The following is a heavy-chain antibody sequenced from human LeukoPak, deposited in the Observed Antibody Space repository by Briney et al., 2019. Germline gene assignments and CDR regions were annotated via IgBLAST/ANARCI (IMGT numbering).Heavy chain of an antibody. CDR1: GGSISSYY. CDR2: IYYSGST. CDR3: ARDGSVAADINYFDY. Sequence: SETLSLTCTVSGGSISSYYWSWIRQPPGKGLEWIGYIYYSGSTNYNPSLKSRVTISVDTSKNQFSLKLSSVTAADTAVYYCARDGSVAADINYFDYWGQGTLVTVSS. V-gene: IGHV4-59*12. D-gene: IGHD6-19*01. J-gene: IGHJ4*02.